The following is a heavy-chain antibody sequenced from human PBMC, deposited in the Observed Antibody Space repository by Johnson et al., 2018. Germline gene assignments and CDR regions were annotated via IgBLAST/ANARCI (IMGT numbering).Heavy chain of an antibody. CDR3: AKYYYDSSGSQPFDT. D-gene: IGHD3-22*01. CDR2: ISYDESET. J-gene: IGHJ3*02. CDR1: GFNFRAYG. V-gene: IGHV3-30*18. Sequence: QVQLVESGGGVVQPGRSLRLSCAASGFNFRAYGMNWVRQAPGKGLQWVALISYDESETFYSDSVKGRFTVSSDNSKDTLYLQMNSLRVEDTAVYCCAKYYYDSSGSQPFDTWGQGTMVTVSS.